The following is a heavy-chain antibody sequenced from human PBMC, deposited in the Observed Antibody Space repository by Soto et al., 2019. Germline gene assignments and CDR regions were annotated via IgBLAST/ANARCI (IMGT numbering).Heavy chain of an antibody. CDR2: IYHTGNP. J-gene: IGHJ5*02. D-gene: IGHD2-21*01. CDR3: ATLPPRIVVTLLPGPT. Sequence: QVQLRQSGSGLVKTSGTLSLTCFVSGCSISSSEWWTWVRQPPGKSLEWIGEIYHTGNPTYSPSLRGRATISVDKSNNHFSLRLRSVTAADTAVYYCATLPPRIVVTLLPGPTWGQGILVTVSS. CDR1: GCSISSSEW. V-gene: IGHV4-4*02.